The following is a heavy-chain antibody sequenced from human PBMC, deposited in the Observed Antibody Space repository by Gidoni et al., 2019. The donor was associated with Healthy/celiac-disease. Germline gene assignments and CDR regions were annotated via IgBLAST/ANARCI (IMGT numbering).Heavy chain of an antibody. J-gene: IGHJ5*02. CDR3: TRDGNVYSSGWYAWFDP. V-gene: IGHV3-49*03. D-gene: IGHD6-19*01. CDR1: GFTFGDYA. CDR2: IRSKAYGGTT. Sequence: EVQLVESGGGLVQPGRSLRLSCTASGFTFGDYAMSWFRQAPGKGLEWVGFIRSKAYGGTTEYAASVKGRFTISRDDSKSIAYLQMNSLKTEDTAVYYCTRDGNVYSSGWYAWFDPWGQGTLVTVSS.